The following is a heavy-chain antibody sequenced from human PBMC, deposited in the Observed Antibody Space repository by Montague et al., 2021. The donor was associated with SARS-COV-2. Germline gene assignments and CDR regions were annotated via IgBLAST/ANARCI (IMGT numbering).Heavy chain of an antibody. CDR3: ARAFYHFDS. J-gene: IGHJ4*02. D-gene: IGHD3-16*01. Sequence: RKNTIYYADSVKGRFTISRDNVKNSLHLKMHSLRDEETAVYYCARAFYHFDSWGQGTLVTV. CDR2: RKNTI. V-gene: IGHV3-48*02.